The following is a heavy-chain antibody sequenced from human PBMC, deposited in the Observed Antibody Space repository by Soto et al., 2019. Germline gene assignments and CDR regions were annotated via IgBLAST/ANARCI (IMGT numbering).Heavy chain of an antibody. CDR1: GYTFTSYY. D-gene: IGHD6-6*01. V-gene: IGHV1-46*01. J-gene: IGHJ4*02. CDR3: ASSINEYSSSYSNLGFWGFDY. Sequence: ASVLVSCKASGYTFTSYYMHWVRQATRQGLEWMRIINPSGGSTSYAQKFQGRVTMTRDTSTSTVYMELSSLRSEDTAVNYCASSINEYSSSYSNLGFWGFDYWGQGTLVTVSS. CDR2: INPSGGST.